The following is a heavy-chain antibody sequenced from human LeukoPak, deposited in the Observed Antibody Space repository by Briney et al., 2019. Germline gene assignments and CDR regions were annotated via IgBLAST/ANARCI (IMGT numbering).Heavy chain of an antibody. J-gene: IGHJ6*02. D-gene: IGHD2-21*02. Sequence: GGSLRLSCAASGFTFSSYSMNWVRQAPGKGLEWVSSISSSSSYIYYADSVKGRFTISRDNAKNSLYLQMNSLRAEDTAVYYCARDLGVVTANYYYYGMDVWGQGTTVTVSS. CDR1: GFTFSSYS. CDR3: ARDLGVVTANYYYYGMDV. V-gene: IGHV3-21*01. CDR2: ISSSSSYI.